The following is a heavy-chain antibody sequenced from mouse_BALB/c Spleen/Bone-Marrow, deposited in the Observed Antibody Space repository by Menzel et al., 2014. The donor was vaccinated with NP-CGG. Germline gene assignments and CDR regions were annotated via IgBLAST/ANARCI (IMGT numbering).Heavy chain of an antibody. D-gene: IGHD3-3*01. CDR2: IYPGDGDT. Sequence: VQLQQSGAELARPEASVKLSCKASGYTFTSYWMQWVKQRPGQGLEWIGAIYPGDGDTRYTQKFKGKATLTADKSSGTAYMQLSSLASEDSAVYYCAKEGRGAYWGQGTLVTVSA. J-gene: IGHJ3*01. CDR3: AKEGRGAY. CDR1: GYTFTSYW. V-gene: IGHV1-87*01.